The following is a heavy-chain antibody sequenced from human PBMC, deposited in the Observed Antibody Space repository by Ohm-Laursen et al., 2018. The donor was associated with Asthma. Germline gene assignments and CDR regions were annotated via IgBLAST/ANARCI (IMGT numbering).Heavy chain of an antibody. J-gene: IGHJ4*02. Sequence: GASVKVSCKASGYTFTAYSMHWVRQAPGQGLEWMGRFNPNDGATSFAQKFQGRVTLTWDTSISTAYMELSRLTSDDTAVYYCARDVMEWYLPAFDFWGQGTLVTVSS. D-gene: IGHD3-3*01. CDR3: ARDVMEWYLPAFDF. CDR1: GYTFTAYS. V-gene: IGHV1-2*06. CDR2: FNPNDGAT.